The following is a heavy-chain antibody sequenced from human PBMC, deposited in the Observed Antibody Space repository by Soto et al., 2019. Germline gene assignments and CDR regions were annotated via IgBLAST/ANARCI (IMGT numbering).Heavy chain of an antibody. CDR2: INHSGST. V-gene: IGHV4-34*01. CDR3: ARGVPLHNRVGAPTVVPVETRDY. J-gene: IGHJ4*02. Sequence: PSETLSLTCAVYGGSFSGYYWSWIRQPPGKGLEWIGEINHSGSTNYNPSLKSRVTISVDTSKNQFSLKLSSVTAADTAVYYCARGVPLHNRVGAPTVVPVETRDYWGQGTLVTVSS. CDR1: GGSFSGYY. D-gene: IGHD2-2*01.